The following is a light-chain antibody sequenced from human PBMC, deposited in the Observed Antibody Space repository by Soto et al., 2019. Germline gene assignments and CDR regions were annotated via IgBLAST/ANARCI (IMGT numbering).Light chain of an antibody. V-gene: IGLV2-11*01. Sequence: QSALTQPRSVSGSPGQSVTISCTGTSSDVGGYNFVSWYQQHPGKAPKLIIYDVTKRPSGVPDRFSGSKSGNMASLTVSGLQAEDEADYYCCSYAGTYTLWVFGGGTKVTVL. CDR1: SSDVGGYNF. J-gene: IGLJ3*02. CDR3: CSYAGTYTLWV. CDR2: DVT.